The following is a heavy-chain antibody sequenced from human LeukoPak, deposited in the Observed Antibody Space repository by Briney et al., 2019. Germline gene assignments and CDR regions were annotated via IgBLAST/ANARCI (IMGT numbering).Heavy chain of an antibody. CDR2: IYYSGGT. V-gene: IGHV4-59*01. Sequence: PSETLSLTCTVSGGSISCYYWSWIRQPPGKGLEWIGYIYYSGGTNSNPSLKSRVTISVDTSKNQFSLKLSSVTAADTAVYYCTRSRGTTVTTYFDYWGQGTLVTVSS. D-gene: IGHD4-17*01. CDR3: TRSRGTTVTTYFDY. CDR1: GGSISCYY. J-gene: IGHJ4*02.